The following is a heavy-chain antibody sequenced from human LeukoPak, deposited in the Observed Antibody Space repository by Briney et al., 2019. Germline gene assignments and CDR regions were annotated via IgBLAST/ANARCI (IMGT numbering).Heavy chain of an antibody. J-gene: IGHJ3*01. CDR3: ARRAADDAFDL. CDR1: GGFINSHY. V-gene: IGHV4-59*08. Sequence: KPSETLSLTCTVSGGFINSHYWSWIRQPPGKGLEWIGYIYYTGSTNYNPSLTSRVAISLDRTKNQFSLKLTSVTAADTAVYYCARRAADDAFDLWGQGTLVTVSS. CDR2: IYYTGST.